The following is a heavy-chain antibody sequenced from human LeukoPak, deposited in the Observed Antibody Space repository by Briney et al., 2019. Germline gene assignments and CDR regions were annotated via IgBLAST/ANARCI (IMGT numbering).Heavy chain of an antibody. D-gene: IGHD2-2*01. CDR1: GGSISSYY. CDR2: IYYSGST. V-gene: IGHV4-59*12. Sequence: PSETLSLTCTVSGGSISSYYWSWIRQPPGKGLEWIGYIYYSGSTNYNPSLKSRVTISVDTSKNQFSLKLSSVTAADTAVYYCARGVVPAATILGRAFDIWGQGTMVTVSS. CDR3: ARGVVPAATILGRAFDI. J-gene: IGHJ3*02.